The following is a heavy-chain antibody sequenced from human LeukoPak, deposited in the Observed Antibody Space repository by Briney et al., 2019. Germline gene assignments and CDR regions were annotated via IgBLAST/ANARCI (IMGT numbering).Heavy chain of an antibody. Sequence: PSETLSLTRTVSGGSISSHFWSWTRPPAGKGLEWIGRLYSTGRTHYNPSLKSRRTMSGDTSRNQFCLRLRSVTAADTAVYYWVRRITSASTAGVDLWGQEAPVTVSS. V-gene: IGHV4-4*07. J-gene: IGHJ4*02. CDR2: LYSTGRT. CDR3: VRRITSASTAGVDL. CDR1: GGSISSHF. D-gene: IGHD6-13*01.